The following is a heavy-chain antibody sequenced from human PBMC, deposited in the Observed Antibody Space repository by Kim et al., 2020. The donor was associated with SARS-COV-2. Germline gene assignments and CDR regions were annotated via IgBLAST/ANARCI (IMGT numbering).Heavy chain of an antibody. CDR3: AKSDRDRPRYYYGSGSYYLGY. J-gene: IGHJ4*02. Sequence: GGSLRLSCAASGFTFSSYAMSWVRQAPGKGLEWVSAISGSGGSTYYADSVKGRFTISRDNSKNTLYLQMNSLRAEDTAVYYCAKSDRDRPRYYYGSGSYYLGYWGQGTLVTVSS. V-gene: IGHV3-23*01. D-gene: IGHD3-10*01. CDR1: GFTFSSYA. CDR2: ISGSGGST.